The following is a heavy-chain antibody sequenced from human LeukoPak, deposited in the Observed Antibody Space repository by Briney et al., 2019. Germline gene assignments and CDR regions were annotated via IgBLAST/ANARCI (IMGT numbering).Heavy chain of an antibody. CDR3: ARRSIVVVTNYDAFDI. D-gene: IGHD3-22*01. J-gene: IGHJ3*02. CDR2: ISSSGSTI. CDR1: GFTFSSYE. V-gene: IGHV3-48*03. Sequence: PGGSLRLSCAASGFTFSSYEMNWVRQAPGKGLEWVSYISSSGSTIYYADSVKGRFTISRDNAKNSLYLQMNSLRAEDTAVYYCARRSIVVVTNYDAFDIWGQGTMVTVSS.